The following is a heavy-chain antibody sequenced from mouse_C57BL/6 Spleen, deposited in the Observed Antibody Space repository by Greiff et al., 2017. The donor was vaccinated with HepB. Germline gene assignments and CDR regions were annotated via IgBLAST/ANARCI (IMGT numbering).Heavy chain of an antibody. Sequence: VQLQQPGAELVKPGASVKLSCKASGYTFTSYWMHWVKQRPGQGLEWIGMIHPNSGSTNYNEKFKSKATLTVDKSSSTAYMQLSSLTSEDSAVYYCASITTVVRYFDVWGTGTTVTVSS. D-gene: IGHD1-1*01. J-gene: IGHJ1*03. CDR1: GYTFTSYW. CDR2: IHPNSGST. CDR3: ASITTVVRYFDV. V-gene: IGHV1-64*01.